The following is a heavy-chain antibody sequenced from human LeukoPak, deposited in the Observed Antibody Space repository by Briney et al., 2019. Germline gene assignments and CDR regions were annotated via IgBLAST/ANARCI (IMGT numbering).Heavy chain of an antibody. CDR2: IYHTGST. D-gene: IGHD3-10*01. J-gene: IGHJ4*02. CDR1: GYSISRGYY. Sequence: SETLSLTCGVSGYSISRGYYWAWIRQPPGKGLEWIGTIYHTGSTYYTPSLGSRVTISVDTSKNEFSLNLNSVTAADTAVYYCARAGWIITSGIDYWGQRAVVTVSS. V-gene: IGHV4-38-2*01. CDR3: ARAGWIITSGIDY.